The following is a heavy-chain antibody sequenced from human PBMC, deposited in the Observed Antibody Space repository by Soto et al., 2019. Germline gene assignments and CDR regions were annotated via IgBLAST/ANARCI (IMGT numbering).Heavy chain of an antibody. J-gene: IGHJ2*01. D-gene: IGHD3-10*01. CDR2: ISYRGNT. CDR3: ATIALVRGISYWYVDL. V-gene: IGHV4-39*01. CDR1: GGSISNSDYY. Sequence: QLQLQESGPGLVKPSETLSLTCTVSGGSISNSDYYWGWIRQPPGKGLEWLGSISYRGNTYYNPSLKSRVTISIDPSKNQFSLKLNSVTAADTAVYYCATIALVRGISYWYVDLWGRGTLVTVSS.